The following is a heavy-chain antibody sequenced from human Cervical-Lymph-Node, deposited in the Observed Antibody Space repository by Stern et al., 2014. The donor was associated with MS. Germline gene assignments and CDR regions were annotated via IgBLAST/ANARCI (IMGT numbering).Heavy chain of an antibody. CDR2: ISSSSSYI. CDR3: ARERASSSWYVAGFDY. J-gene: IGHJ4*02. V-gene: IGHV3-21*01. Sequence: EVQLVESGGGLVKPGGSLRLSCAASGFTFSSYSMNWVRQAPGKGLEWVSSISSSSSYIYYADSVKGRFTISRDNAKNSLYLQMNSLRAEDTAVYYCARERASSSWYVAGFDYWGQGTLVTVSS. CDR1: GFTFSSYS. D-gene: IGHD6-13*01.